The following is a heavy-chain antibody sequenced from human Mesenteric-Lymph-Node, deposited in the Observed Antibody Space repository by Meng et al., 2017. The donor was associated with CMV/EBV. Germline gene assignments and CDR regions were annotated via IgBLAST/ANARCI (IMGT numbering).Heavy chain of an antibody. V-gene: IGHV4-34*01. CDR1: GGSFSGYY. CDR3: ARGSSYDILTGYFDY. D-gene: IGHD3-9*01. Sequence: VHLHQCGAGLLKASETLSVTCAVHGGSFSGYYWNWIRQSPEKGLEWIGEINHSGSTTYNPSFTSRIIISVDTSTNQISLNMSSVTAADTAVYYCARGSSYDILTGYFDYWGQGALVTVSS. J-gene: IGHJ4*02. CDR2: INHSGST.